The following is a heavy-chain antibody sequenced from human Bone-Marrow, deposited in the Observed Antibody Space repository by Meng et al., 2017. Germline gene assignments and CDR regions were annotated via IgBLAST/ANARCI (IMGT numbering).Heavy chain of an antibody. V-gene: IGHV3-48*03. J-gene: IGHJ4*02. CDR3: ARGHRKGDY. CDR2: ISSSGATI. CDR1: GFTFSSYE. Sequence: GGSLRLSCAASGFTFSSYEMNWVRQAPGKGLEWISYISSSGATIFYANSVKGRFTISRDNAKNSLYLQMSSLRAEDTAIYYCARGHRKGDYWGQGTLVTVSS.